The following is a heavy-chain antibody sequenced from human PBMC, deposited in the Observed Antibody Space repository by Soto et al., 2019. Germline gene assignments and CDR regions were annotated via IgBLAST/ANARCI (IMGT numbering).Heavy chain of an antibody. CDR1: GYTFTDYY. J-gene: IGHJ5*02. CDR3: ARDAPSRDYDILTGSPPGDWFDP. V-gene: IGHV1-69*04. D-gene: IGHD3-9*01. Sequence: SVKVSCKASGYTFTDYYMHWVRQAPGQGLEWMGRIIPILSIANYAQKFQGRVTITADKSTSTAYMELSSLRSEDTAMYFCARDAPSRDYDILTGSPPGDWFDPWGQGTLVTVSS. CDR2: IIPILSIA.